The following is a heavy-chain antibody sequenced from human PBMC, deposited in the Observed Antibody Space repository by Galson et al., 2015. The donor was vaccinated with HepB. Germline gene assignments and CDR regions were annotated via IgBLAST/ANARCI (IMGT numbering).Heavy chain of an antibody. Sequence: SVKVSCKASGYTFTSYAMHWVRQAPGQRLEWMGWINAGNGNTKYSQKFQGRVTITRDTSASTAYMELSSLRSEDTAVYYCARAGSVAEGFDPWGQGTLVTVSS. V-gene: IGHV1-3*01. CDR3: ARAGSVAEGFDP. J-gene: IGHJ5*02. CDR1: GYTFTSYA. CDR2: INAGNGNT. D-gene: IGHD6-19*01.